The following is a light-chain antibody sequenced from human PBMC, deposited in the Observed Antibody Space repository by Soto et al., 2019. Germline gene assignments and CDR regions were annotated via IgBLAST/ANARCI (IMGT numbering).Light chain of an antibody. CDR3: QQSYSVPFT. J-gene: IGKJ3*01. Sequence: DIQMTQSPSSLSAFVGDRVTITCRASQSISSYLNWYQQKPGKAPKVLIYAASSLQGGVPSRFSGSASGTDFTLTISSLQPEDFATYHCQQSYSVPFTFGPGTKVDIK. CDR1: QSISSY. CDR2: AAS. V-gene: IGKV1-39*01.